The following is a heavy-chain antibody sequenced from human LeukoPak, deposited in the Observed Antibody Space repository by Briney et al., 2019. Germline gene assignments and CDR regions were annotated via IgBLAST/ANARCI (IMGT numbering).Heavy chain of an antibody. CDR2: IYYSGST. CDR3: AGDGVVAATYYGMDV. CDR1: GGSISSSSYY. V-gene: IGHV4-39*01. D-gene: IGHD2-15*01. Sequence: PSETLSLTCAVSGGSISSSSYYWGWIRQPPGKGLEWIGSIYYSGSTYYNPSLKSRVTISVDTSKNQSSLKLSSVTAADTAVYYCAGDGVVAATYYGMDVWGQGTTVTVSS. J-gene: IGHJ6*02.